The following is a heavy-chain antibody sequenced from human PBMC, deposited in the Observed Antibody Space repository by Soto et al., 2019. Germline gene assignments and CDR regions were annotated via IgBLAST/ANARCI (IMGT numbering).Heavy chain of an antibody. V-gene: IGHV3-23*01. J-gene: IGHJ4*02. CDR2: ISGSGGST. CDR1: GFTFSRYA. D-gene: IGHD5-12*01. Sequence: PGGSLRLSCAASGFTFSRYAMSWVRQAPGKGLEWVSAISGSGGSTYYADSVKGRFTISRDKSKNTLYLQMNSLRAEDTAVYYCAKVEYIGYDSTYYFDYWGQGTLVTVSS. CDR3: AKVEYIGYDSTYYFDY.